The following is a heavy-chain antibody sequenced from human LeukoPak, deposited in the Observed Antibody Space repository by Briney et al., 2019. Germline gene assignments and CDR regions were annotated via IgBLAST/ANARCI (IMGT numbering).Heavy chain of an antibody. V-gene: IGHV4-30-2*01. CDR2: INHSGST. D-gene: IGHD3-3*01. CDR1: GGSITSGGYS. CDR3: ARGGKLRSIGPERGKASYGMDV. Sequence: SQTLSLTCVVSGGSITSGGYSWSWIRQPPGKGLEWIGEINHSGSTNYNPSLKSRVTISVDTSKNQFSLKLSSVTAADTAVYYCARGGKLRSIGPERGKASYGMDVWGQGTTVTVSS. J-gene: IGHJ6*02.